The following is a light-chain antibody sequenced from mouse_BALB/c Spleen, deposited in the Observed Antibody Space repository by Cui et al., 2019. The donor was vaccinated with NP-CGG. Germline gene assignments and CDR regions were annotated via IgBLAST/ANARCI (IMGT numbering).Light chain of an antibody. V-gene: IGLV1*01. Sequence: QAVVTQESAPTTSPGETVTLTCRSSTGAVTTNNFANWVQEKPDHLFTGLIGGTNNRAPGVPARLSGSLIGDKAALTITGAQTEDEAIYFCALWYSNHWVFGGGTKLTVL. CDR2: GTN. CDR3: ALWYSNHWV. CDR1: TGAVTTNNF. J-gene: IGLJ1*01.